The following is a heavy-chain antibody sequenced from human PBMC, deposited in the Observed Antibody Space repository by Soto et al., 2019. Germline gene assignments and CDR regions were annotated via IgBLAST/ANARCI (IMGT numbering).Heavy chain of an antibody. CDR2: ISSSGSTI. J-gene: IGHJ4*02. Sequence: PGGSLRLSCEASGFTCSDYYMSWIRQAPGQGMEWVSYISSSGSTIYYADSVKGRFTISRENAKNSLYLQMNSLRADDTAVYYCASDVVALDYWGQGTLVTVSS. V-gene: IGHV3-11*01. CDR1: GFTCSDYY. CDR3: ASDVVALDY. D-gene: IGHD2-21*01.